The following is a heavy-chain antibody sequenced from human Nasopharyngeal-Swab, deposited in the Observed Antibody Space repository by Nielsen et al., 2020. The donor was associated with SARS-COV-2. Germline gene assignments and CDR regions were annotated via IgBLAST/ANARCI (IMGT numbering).Heavy chain of an antibody. Sequence: SGPTLVKPTETLTLTCTFSGFSLSTSGMCVSWIRQPPGKALEWLARIDWDDDKYYSTSLKTRLTISKDTSKNQVVLTMTNMDPVDTATYYCARVQQLVRGPYVFDIWGQGTMVTVSS. V-gene: IGHV2-70*11. CDR3: ARVQQLVRGPYVFDI. CDR1: GFSLSTSGMC. J-gene: IGHJ3*02. D-gene: IGHD6-13*01. CDR2: IDWDDDK.